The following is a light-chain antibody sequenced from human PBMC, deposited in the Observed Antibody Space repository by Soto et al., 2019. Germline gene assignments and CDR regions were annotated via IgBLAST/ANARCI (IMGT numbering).Light chain of an antibody. J-gene: IGKJ1*01. CDR2: GTS. Sequence: IVLTQSPCTLSLSPGERATLSCRTSQSVTTSYLAWYQQKPGQAPRLLIYGTSNRATGIPDRFSGSGSATDFTLTISRLEPEDFAVYYCQHYGASPWTFGQGTKVDIK. V-gene: IGKV3-20*01. CDR1: QSVTTSY. CDR3: QHYGASPWT.